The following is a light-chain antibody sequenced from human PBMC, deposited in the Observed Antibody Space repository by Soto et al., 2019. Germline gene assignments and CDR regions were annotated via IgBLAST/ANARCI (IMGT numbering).Light chain of an antibody. V-gene: IGKV3-11*01. CDR3: HQRKSWPRT. Sequence: EIVLTQSPGTLSLSPGERATLSCRASQTVSNKLAWYQHKPGQAPRLLIYDTSNRATGIPARFSGGGSGTDFTLTISSLEPEDFAVYYCHQRKSWPRTFGQGTKVDIK. CDR1: QTVSNK. J-gene: IGKJ1*01. CDR2: DTS.